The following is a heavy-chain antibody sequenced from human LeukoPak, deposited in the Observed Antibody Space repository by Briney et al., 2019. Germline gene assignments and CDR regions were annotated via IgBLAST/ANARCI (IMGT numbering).Heavy chain of an antibody. Sequence: ASVKVSCKASGYTFTGYYMHWVRQAPGQGLEWMGWINPNSGGTNYAQKFQGRVTMTRDTSISTAYMELSSLRSEDTAVYYCARSLTIFGVVIRDWGQGTLVTVSS. CDR1: GYTFTGYY. V-gene: IGHV1-2*02. J-gene: IGHJ4*02. CDR2: INPNSGGT. CDR3: ARSLTIFGVVIRD. D-gene: IGHD3-3*01.